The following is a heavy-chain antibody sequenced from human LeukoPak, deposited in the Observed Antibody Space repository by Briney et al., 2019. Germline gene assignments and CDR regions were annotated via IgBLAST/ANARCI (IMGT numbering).Heavy chain of an antibody. CDR2: ISSSSSYI. CDR1: GFTFSSYW. V-gene: IGHV3-21*01. D-gene: IGHD6-19*01. J-gene: IGHJ4*02. CDR3: ARESSGWKN. Sequence: GGSLRLSCAASGFTFSSYWMHWVRQAPGKGLEWVSSISSSSSYIYYADSVKGRFTTSRDNAKDSLYLQMNSLRAEDTAVYYCARESSGWKNWGQGTLVTVSS.